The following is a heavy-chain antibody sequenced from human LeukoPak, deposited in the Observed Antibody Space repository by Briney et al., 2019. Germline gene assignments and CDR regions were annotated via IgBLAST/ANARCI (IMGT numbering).Heavy chain of an antibody. D-gene: IGHD3-10*01. J-gene: IGHJ4*02. Sequence: SVKVSCKASGGTFSSYAISWVRQAPGEGLEWMGGIIPIFGTANYAQKFQGRVTITADESTSTAYMELSSLRSEDTAVYYCARDRHYYGSGSYYSHFDYWGQGTLVTVSS. CDR2: IIPIFGTA. CDR3: ARDRHYYGSGSYYSHFDY. CDR1: GGTFSSYA. V-gene: IGHV1-69*13.